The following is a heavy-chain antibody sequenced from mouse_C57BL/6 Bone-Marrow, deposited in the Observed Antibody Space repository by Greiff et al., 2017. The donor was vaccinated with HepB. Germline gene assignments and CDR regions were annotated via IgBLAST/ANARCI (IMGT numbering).Heavy chain of an antibody. V-gene: IGHV1-72*01. CDR1: GYTFTSYW. CDR2: IDPNSGGT. D-gene: IGHD4-1*01. Sequence: QVQLKQPGAELVKPGASVKLSCKASGYTFTSYWMHWVKQRPGRGLEWIGRIDPNSGGTKYNEKFKSKATLTVDKPSSTAYMQLSILTSEDSAVYYCTRKNWDDAMDYWGQGTSVTVSS. J-gene: IGHJ4*01. CDR3: TRKNWDDAMDY.